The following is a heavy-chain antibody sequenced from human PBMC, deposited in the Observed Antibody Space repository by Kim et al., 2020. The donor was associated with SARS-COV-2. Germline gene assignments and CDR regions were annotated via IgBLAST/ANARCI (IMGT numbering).Heavy chain of an antibody. D-gene: IGHD4-17*01. CDR3: AKSSTTVATRFIDY. J-gene: IGHJ4*02. V-gene: IGHV3-23*01. Sequence: EDTVTGRFPISRDNSKNTLYLQMNSLRAEDTAVYYCAKSSTTVATRFIDYWGQGTLVTVSS.